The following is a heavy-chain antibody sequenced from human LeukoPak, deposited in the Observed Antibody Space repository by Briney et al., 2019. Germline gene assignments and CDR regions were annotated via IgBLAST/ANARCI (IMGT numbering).Heavy chain of an antibody. D-gene: IGHD1-26*01. J-gene: IGHJ3*02. CDR2: INHSGST. CDR3: AREHSPWYSGSPGAFDI. V-gene: IGHV4-34*01. Sequence: PSETLSLTCGVYGGSFSGYYWSWIRQPPGKALEWIGEINHSGSTNYNPSLKSRVTISVDTSKNQFSLKLRSVTAADTALYYCAREHSPWYSGSPGAFDIWGQGTMVTVSS. CDR1: GGSFSGYY.